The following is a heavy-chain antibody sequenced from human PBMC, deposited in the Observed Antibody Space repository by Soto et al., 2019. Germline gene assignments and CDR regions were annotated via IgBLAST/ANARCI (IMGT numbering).Heavy chain of an antibody. J-gene: IGHJ4*02. D-gene: IGHD3-22*01. CDR2: IYYSGMT. V-gene: IGHV4-39*01. CDR3: ARHGYYYDSTGYYYFV. CDR1: GGSITSTNHY. Sequence: SETLSLTCTVSGGSITSTNHYWGWIRQPPGKGLEWIGDIYYSGMTRYNPSLKSRVTISVDTSKNQFSLKLSSVTAADTAVYYCARHGYYYDSTGYYYFVWGQGTLANVSS.